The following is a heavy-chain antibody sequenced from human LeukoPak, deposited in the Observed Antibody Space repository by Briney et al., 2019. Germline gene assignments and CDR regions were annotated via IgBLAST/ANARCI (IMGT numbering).Heavy chain of an antibody. Sequence: SETLSLTCTVSGGSISSYYWSWIRQPPGKGLEWIGYIYYSGGTNYNPSLKSRVTISVDTSKNQFSLKLSSVTAADTAVYYCARVRKVSWFDPWGQGTLVTVSS. J-gene: IGHJ5*02. CDR3: ARVRKVSWFDP. CDR2: IYYSGGT. V-gene: IGHV4-59*01. CDR1: GGSISSYY. D-gene: IGHD3-22*01.